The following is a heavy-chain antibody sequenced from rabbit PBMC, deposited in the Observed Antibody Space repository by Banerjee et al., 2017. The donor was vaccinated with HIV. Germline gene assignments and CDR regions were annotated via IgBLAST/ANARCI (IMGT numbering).Heavy chain of an antibody. D-gene: IGHD2-1*01. CDR1: GFSFSNGYV. CDR2: INTSSGNT. CDR3: ARLEYGE. Sequence: QSLEESGGGLVQPEGSLTLTCTASGFSFSNGYVMCWVRQAPGKGLEWIACINTSSGNTVYANWAKGRFTTSKTSSTTVTLQMISLAAADTATYFCARLEYGEWGPGTLV. V-gene: IGHV1S40*01. J-gene: IGHJ4*01.